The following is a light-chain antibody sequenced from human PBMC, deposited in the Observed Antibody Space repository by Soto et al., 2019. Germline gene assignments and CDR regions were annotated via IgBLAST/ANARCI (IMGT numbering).Light chain of an antibody. J-gene: IGKJ5*01. CDR2: SAS. CDR1: QSISSKF. CDR3: QQRHMWPIT. V-gene: IGKV3D-20*02. Sequence: EIVLTQSPGTLSLSPGDEATLSCRASQSISSKFLAWYQQKRGQAPRLLIYSASRRATGIPDRFSGGGSGTDFTLTISSLEPEDSAVYYCQQRHMWPITFGQGTRLETK.